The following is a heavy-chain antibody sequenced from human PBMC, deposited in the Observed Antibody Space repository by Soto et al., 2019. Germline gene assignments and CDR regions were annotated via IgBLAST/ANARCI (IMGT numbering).Heavy chain of an antibody. V-gene: IGHV1-18*01. J-gene: IGHJ4*02. Sequence: GASVKVSCKASGYTFTSYGISWVRQAPGQGLEWMGWISAYNGNTNYAQKLQGRVTMTTDTSTSTAYMELRSLRSDDTAVYYCARDKDVTMIVVVPDFDYWGQGTLVTVSS. CDR2: ISAYNGNT. D-gene: IGHD3-22*01. CDR1: GYTFTSYG. CDR3: ARDKDVTMIVVVPDFDY.